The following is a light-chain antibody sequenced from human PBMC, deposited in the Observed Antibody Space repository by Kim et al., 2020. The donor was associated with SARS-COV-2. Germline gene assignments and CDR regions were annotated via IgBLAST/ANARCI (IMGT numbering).Light chain of an antibody. CDR2: DAS. Sequence: ASVGDRVTITCQASQDISNYLNWYQHTPGKAPRLLLYDASNLETGVPSRFSGSGSGTDFSFTITSLQPEDFATYYCQQYNNLPRTFGQGTKVDIK. J-gene: IGKJ2*01. CDR3: QQYNNLPRT. CDR1: QDISNY. V-gene: IGKV1-33*01.